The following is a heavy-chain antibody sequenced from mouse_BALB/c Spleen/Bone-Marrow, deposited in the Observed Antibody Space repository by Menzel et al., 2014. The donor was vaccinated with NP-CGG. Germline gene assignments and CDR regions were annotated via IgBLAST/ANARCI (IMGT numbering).Heavy chain of an antibody. CDR2: IWAGGST. V-gene: IGHV2-9*02. CDR1: GFSLTSYG. D-gene: IGHD1-1*01. CDR3: ARGLLRYFAMDY. J-gene: IGHJ4*01. Sequence: QVQLKESGPGLVSPSQGLSITCTVSGFSLTSYGVHWVRQPPGKGLEWLGVIWAGGSTNYNSALMSRLSISKDNSKSQVFLKMNSLQTDDTDMYYCARGLLRYFAMDYWGQGTSVTVSS.